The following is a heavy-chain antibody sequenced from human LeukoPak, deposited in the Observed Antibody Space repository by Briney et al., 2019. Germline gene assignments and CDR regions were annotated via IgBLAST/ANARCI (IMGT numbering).Heavy chain of an antibody. Sequence: GSLRLSCAASGFTVSSYYWSWIRQPPGKGLEWIGYIYYSGSTNYNPSLKSRVTISVDTSKNQFSLKLSSVTAADTAVYYCARQLGYCSSTSCPDPNWFDPWGQGTLVTVSS. CDR1: GFTVSSYY. CDR2: IYYSGST. J-gene: IGHJ5*02. V-gene: IGHV4-59*08. D-gene: IGHD2-2*01. CDR3: ARQLGYCSSTSCPDPNWFDP.